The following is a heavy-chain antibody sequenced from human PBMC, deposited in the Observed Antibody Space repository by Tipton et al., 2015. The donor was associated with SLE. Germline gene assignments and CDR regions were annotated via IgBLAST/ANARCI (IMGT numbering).Heavy chain of an antibody. V-gene: IGHV4-39*07. CDR1: GGSISSSSYY. J-gene: IGHJ4*02. CDR3: AREGAAAGHFDY. CDR2: IYHSGST. D-gene: IGHD6-13*01. Sequence: TLSLTCTVSGGSISSSSYYWGWIRQPPGKGLEWIGSIYHSGSTYYNPSPKSRVTISVDTSKNQFSLKLSSVTAADTAVYYCAREGAAAGHFDYLGQGTLVTVSP.